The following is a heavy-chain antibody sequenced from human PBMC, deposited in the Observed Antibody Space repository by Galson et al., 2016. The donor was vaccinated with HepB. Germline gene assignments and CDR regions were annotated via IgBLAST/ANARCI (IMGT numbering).Heavy chain of an antibody. CDR3: ARGYPFSVYYGTSFDY. J-gene: IGHJ4*02. CDR1: GFTFSDYW. D-gene: IGHD3-22*01. V-gene: IGHV3-7*03. CDR2: IKQDGGEK. Sequence: SLRLSCAASGFTFSDYWMNWVRQAPGKGLQWVANIKQDGGEKYCVDSVKGRFTISRDNAKNSLYLQMNSLRADDTAVYYCARGYPFSVYYGTSFDYWGQGSLVTVSS.